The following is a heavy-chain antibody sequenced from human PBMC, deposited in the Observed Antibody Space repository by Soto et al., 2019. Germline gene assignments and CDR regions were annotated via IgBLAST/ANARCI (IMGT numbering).Heavy chain of an antibody. Sequence: EVQLVESGGGLVQPGGSLRLSCAASGFTFSSYWMSWVRQAPVKGLEWVGNIKQDGSEKNDVDFVKGRFTISRDNAKNSLYLQMNSLRAEDPAVYYCASIASAGRGWDVWGQGTTVVVSS. CDR3: ASIASAGRGWDV. V-gene: IGHV3-7*01. D-gene: IGHD6-13*01. J-gene: IGHJ6*02. CDR2: IKQDGSEK. CDR1: GFTFSSYW.